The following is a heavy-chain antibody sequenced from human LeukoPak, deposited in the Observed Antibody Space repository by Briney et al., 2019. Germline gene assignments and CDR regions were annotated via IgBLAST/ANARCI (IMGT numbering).Heavy chain of an antibody. CDR1: GFTLSSYE. V-gene: IGHV3-48*03. J-gene: IGHJ4*02. CDR3: ARGPYSSNWYVDY. D-gene: IGHD6-13*01. CDR2: ISRTGNSI. Sequence: GGSLRLSCAASGFTLSSYEMNWVRLAPGKGLEWISYISRTGNSIYYADSVKGRFTISRDSAKNSLYLQMNSLRAENTAVYYCARGPYSSNWYVDYWGQGTLVTVAS.